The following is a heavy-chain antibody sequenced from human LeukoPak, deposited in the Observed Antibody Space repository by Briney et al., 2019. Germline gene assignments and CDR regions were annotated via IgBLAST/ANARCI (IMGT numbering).Heavy chain of an antibody. D-gene: IGHD6-19*01. CDR1: GFMFTRYW. CDR3: AKDRAVAADGAFDY. V-gene: IGHV3-7*01. J-gene: IGHJ4*02. Sequence: GGSLRLSCAGSGFMFTRYWMSWVRQTPGKGLEWVANIKQDGSEKYYVDSVKGRFTISRDNSKNTLYLQMNSLRAEDTAVYYCAKDRAVAADGAFDYWGQGTLVTVSS. CDR2: IKQDGSEK.